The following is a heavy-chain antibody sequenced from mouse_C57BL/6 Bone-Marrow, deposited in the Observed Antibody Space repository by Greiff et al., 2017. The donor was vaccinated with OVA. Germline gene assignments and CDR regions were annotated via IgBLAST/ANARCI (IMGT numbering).Heavy chain of an antibody. CDR3: ARHAITKGNYFDY. CDR2: ISNGGGST. CDR1: GFTFSDYY. D-gene: IGHD2-4*01. Sequence: EVHLVESGGGLVQPGGSLKLSCAASGFTFSDYYMYWVRQTPEKRLEWVAYISNGGGSTYYPDTVKGRSTISRDNAKNTLYLQMSRLKSEDTAMYYCARHAITKGNYFDYWGQGTTLTVSS. V-gene: IGHV5-12*01. J-gene: IGHJ2*01.